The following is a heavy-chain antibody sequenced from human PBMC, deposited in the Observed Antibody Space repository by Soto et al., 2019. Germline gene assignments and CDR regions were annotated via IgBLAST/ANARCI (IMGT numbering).Heavy chain of an antibody. Sequence: WTWIRQHPGKGLEWIGYIHFSGSTNYNPSLKSRLIISVDTSKNQFSLKLNSVTAADTAVYYCAREFVGVIRTLDYWGQGSLVTVSS. D-gene: IGHD3-16*01. J-gene: IGHJ4*02. CDR2: IHFSGST. CDR3: AREFVGVIRTLDY. V-gene: IGHV4-31*02.